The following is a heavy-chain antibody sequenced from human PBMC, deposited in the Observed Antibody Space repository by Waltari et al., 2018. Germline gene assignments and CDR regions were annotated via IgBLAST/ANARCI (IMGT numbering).Heavy chain of an antibody. J-gene: IGHJ4*02. CDR1: GYSISSGYS. D-gene: IGHD6-19*01. CDR2: IYHSGST. V-gene: IGHV4-38-2*01. CDR3: ARVWDSSGWYMVGSAYYFDY. Sequence: QVQLQESGPGLVKPSETLSLTCAVSGYSISSGYSWGWIRQHPAKGLEWIGSIYHSGSTYYNPSLKSRVTISVDTSKNQFSLKLSSVTAADTAVYYCARVWDSSGWYMVGSAYYFDYWGQGTLVTVSS.